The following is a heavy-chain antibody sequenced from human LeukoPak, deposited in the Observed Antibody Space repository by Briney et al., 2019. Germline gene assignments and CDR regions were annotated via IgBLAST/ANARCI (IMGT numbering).Heavy chain of an antibody. J-gene: IGHJ4*02. CDR3: AREMGDFWSGYYFDY. D-gene: IGHD3-3*01. CDR1: GFTSSSYA. V-gene: IGHV3-23*01. CDR2: ISGSGGST. Sequence: GGSLRLSCAASGFTSSSYAMSWVRQAPGKGLEWVSAISGSGGSTYYADSVKGRFTISRDNSKNTLYLQMNSLRAEDTAVYYCAREMGDFWSGYYFDYWGQGTLVTVSS.